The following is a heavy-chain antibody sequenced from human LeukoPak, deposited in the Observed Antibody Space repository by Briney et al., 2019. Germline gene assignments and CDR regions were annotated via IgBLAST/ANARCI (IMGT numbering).Heavy chain of an antibody. D-gene: IGHD3-9*01. CDR3: ASPQLQYFDWFTPPLGY. Sequence: GGSLRLSCTASGFPFSNYAMSWVRQAPGKGLGWFSAIGGSGGSTYYADSVKGRFTISRDNSKNTLYLQMNSLGAEDTALYYCASPQLQYFDWFTPPLGYWGQGSLVTVSS. J-gene: IGHJ4*02. V-gene: IGHV3-23*01. CDR1: GFPFSNYA. CDR2: IGGSGGST.